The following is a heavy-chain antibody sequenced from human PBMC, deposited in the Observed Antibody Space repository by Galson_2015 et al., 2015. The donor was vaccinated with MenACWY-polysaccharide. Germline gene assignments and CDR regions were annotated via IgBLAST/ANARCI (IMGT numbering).Heavy chain of an antibody. CDR2: ISSDGNNE. J-gene: IGHJ4*02. CDR3: AKERGSGYERALGY. D-gene: IGHD5-12*01. CDR1: GFAFKSYG. V-gene: IGHV3-30*18. Sequence: SLRLSCAASGFAFKSYGVHWVRQAPGKGLEWVAVISSDGNNEYYTDSVKGRFTISRDNSKNTLYLQMNSLRAEDTAVYYCAKERGSGYERALGYWGQGTLVTVSS.